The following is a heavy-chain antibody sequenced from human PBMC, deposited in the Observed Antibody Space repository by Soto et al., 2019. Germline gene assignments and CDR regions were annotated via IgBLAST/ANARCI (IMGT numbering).Heavy chain of an antibody. CDR3: AKDPDSPQWELINSNWFDP. V-gene: IGHV3-23*01. CDR1: GFTFSSYA. J-gene: IGHJ5*02. D-gene: IGHD1-26*01. CDR2: ISGSGGST. Sequence: EVQLLESGGGLVQPGGSLRLSCAASGFTFSSYAMSWVRQAPGKGLEWVSAISGSGGSTYYADSVKGRFTISRDNSKNTLYLQMNSLRAEDTAVYYCAKDPDSPQWELINSNWFDPWGQGTLVTVSS.